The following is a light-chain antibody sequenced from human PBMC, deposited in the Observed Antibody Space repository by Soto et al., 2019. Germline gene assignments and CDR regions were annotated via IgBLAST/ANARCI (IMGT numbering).Light chain of an antibody. V-gene: IGLV3-21*01. J-gene: IGLJ2*01. Sequence: SYELTQSPSVSVAPGETATITCGGDNIGGKSVHWYQRKPGQAPLLIIYNDGDRPSGIPERFSGSNSGNTATLTVSRVEAGDEADYYCQVWGSNADPYVVFGGGTKLIVL. CDR2: NDG. CDR3: QVWGSNADPYVV. CDR1: NIGGKS.